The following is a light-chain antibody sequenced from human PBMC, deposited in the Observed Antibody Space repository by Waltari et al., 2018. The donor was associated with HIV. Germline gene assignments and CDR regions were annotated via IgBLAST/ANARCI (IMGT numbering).Light chain of an antibody. Sequence: QAVLTQPASLSASPGASASLTCTLRSGFNVGTYRIYWYQQKPGSPPRYLLRYRSDSDKEQGAGVPSRFAGSKDASANAGILLISGLQSEDEADYYCMIWHSSAWVFGGGTKLTVL. CDR1: SGFNVGTYR. CDR2: YRSDSDK. CDR3: MIWHSSAWV. V-gene: IGLV5-45*01. J-gene: IGLJ3*02.